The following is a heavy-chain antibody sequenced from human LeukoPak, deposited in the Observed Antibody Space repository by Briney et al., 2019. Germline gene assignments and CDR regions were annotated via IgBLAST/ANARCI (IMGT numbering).Heavy chain of an antibody. CDR3: ARRPRDTSGYYLGAFRD. CDR2: IGASGADT. CDR1: GFTFTNYA. Sequence: PGGSLRLSCAASGFTFTNYAMTWVRQAPGKGLEWVSVIGASGADTYYSDSVKGRFTVSRDNSQNTLFLHMSGLRAEDTAVYFCARRPRDTSGYYLGAFRDWGQGTTVTVSS. J-gene: IGHJ3*01. D-gene: IGHD3-22*01. V-gene: IGHV3-23*01.